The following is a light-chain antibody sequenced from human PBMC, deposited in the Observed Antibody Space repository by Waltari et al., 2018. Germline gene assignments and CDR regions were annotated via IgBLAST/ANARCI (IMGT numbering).Light chain of an antibody. CDR1: QSVSSN. Sequence: EIVMTQSPATLSVSPGETATLSCRASQSVSSNVAWYQTKPGQAPRLLIYDASTRATSIPAKFGGSGSGTEFTLTISSLQSEDFAVYYCQQYNRWPPITFGHGTRLEIK. CDR3: QQYNRWPPIT. J-gene: IGKJ5*01. V-gene: IGKV3-15*01. CDR2: DAS.